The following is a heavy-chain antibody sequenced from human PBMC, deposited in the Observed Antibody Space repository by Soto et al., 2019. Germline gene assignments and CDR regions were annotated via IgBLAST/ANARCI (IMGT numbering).Heavy chain of an antibody. CDR3: AHRPGAAAVVRENWFDP. J-gene: IGHJ5*02. CDR2: IYWDDDK. CDR1: GFSLSTSGVG. V-gene: IGHV2-5*02. Sequence: QITLKESGPTLVKPTQTLTLTRTFSGFSLSTSGVGVGWIRQPPGKALEWLALIYWDDDKRYSPSLKSRLTITKDTSKNQVVLTMTNMDPVDTATYYCAHRPGAAAVVRENWFDPWGQGTLVTVSS. D-gene: IGHD6-13*01.